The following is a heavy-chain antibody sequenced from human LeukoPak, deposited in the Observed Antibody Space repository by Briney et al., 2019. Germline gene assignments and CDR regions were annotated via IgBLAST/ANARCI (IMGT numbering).Heavy chain of an antibody. CDR2: IIPIFGTA. CDR1: GGTFSSYA. D-gene: IGHD6-19*01. V-gene: IGHV1-69*05. CDR3: ARGRGWYLDFDY. J-gene: IGHJ4*02. Sequence: ASVKVSCKASGGTFSSYAISWVRQAPGQGLEWMGGIIPIFGTANYAQKFQGRVTITTDESPSTAYMELSSLRSEDTAVYYCARGRGWYLDFDYWGQGTLVTVSS.